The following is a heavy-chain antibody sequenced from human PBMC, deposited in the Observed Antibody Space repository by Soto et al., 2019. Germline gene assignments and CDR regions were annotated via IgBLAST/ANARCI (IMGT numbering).Heavy chain of an antibody. D-gene: IGHD5-18*01. V-gene: IGHV4-31*03. J-gene: IGHJ6*02. Sequence: QVQLQESGPGLVQPSQTLSLTCTVSGGSISSGCYSWSWIPQHPRQGLRWIGNICYRGSTYSNPSPSLVSRVTISVDTSENQFSLKLSSVTAADKAVDYCARDRGYRYENLCYGVDVWGQWTTVTVSS. CDR3: ARDRGYRYENLCYGVDV. CDR2: ICYRGST. CDR1: GGSISSGCYS.